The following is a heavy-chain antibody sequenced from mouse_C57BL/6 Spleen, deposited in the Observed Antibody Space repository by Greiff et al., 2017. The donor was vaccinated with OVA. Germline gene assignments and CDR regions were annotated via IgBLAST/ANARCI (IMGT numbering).Heavy chain of an antibody. D-gene: IGHD2-1*01. CDR3: IYYCNYYYFDY. Sequence: VQLQQSGAELVRPGASVTLSCKASGYTFTDYEMHWVKQTPVHGLEWIGAIDPETGGTAYNQKFKGKAILTADKSSSTAYMELRSLTSEDSAVYYCIYYCNYYYFDYWGQGTTLTVSS. J-gene: IGHJ2*01. CDR2: IDPETGGT. V-gene: IGHV1-15*01. CDR1: GYTFTDYE.